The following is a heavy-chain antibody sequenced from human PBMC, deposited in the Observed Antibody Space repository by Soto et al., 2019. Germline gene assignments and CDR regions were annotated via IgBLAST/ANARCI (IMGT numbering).Heavy chain of an antibody. Sequence: ASVKVSCKASGYTFTSYGISWVRQAPGQGLEWMGWISAYNGNTNYAQKLQGRVTMTTDPSTCTAYMDLRSPRSDDTAVYYCAREVGVLRFLEWLYDFDYWGQGTLVTVSS. D-gene: IGHD3-3*01. CDR1: GYTFTSYG. V-gene: IGHV1-18*01. CDR2: ISAYNGNT. J-gene: IGHJ4*02. CDR3: AREVGVLRFLEWLYDFDY.